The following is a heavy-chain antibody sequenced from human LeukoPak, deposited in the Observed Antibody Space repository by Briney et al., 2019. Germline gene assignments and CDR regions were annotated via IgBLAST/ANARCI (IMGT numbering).Heavy chain of an antibody. V-gene: IGHV4-59*01. D-gene: IGHD1-26*01. Sequence: SETLSLTCTVSGGSLSIYYWTWIRQPPGKGLEWIGYIYYSGSTNYNPSLKSRVTISVDTSKNQFSLKLSSVTAADTAVYYCARYNGSLSFDYWGQGTLVTVSS. CDR3: ARYNGSLSFDY. CDR1: GGSLSIYY. J-gene: IGHJ4*02. CDR2: IYYSGST.